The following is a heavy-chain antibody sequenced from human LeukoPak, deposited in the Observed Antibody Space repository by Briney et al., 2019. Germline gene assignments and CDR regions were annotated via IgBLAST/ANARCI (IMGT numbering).Heavy chain of an antibody. D-gene: IGHD2-8*01. CDR2: INSNNGDT. CDR3: ARDRTQGVWYLDL. CDR1: GYTFTGHY. Sequence: ASVKVSCKASGYTFTGHYMHWVRQAPGQGLEWMGWINSNNGDTSYAQKFQGRVTMTRDTSINTAYMELNRLISDDTAVYYCARDRTQGVWYLDLWGRGTLITVSS. J-gene: IGHJ2*01. V-gene: IGHV1-2*02.